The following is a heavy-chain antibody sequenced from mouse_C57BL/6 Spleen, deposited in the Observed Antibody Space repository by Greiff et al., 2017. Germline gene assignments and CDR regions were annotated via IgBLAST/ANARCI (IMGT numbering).Heavy chain of an antibody. CDR2: IDPSDSET. CDR1: GYTFTSYW. D-gene: IGHD2-4*01. V-gene: IGHV1-52*01. CDR3: AREIYEYDRYFDV. J-gene: IGHJ1*03. Sequence: VQLQQPGAELVRPGSSVKLSCKASGYTFTSYWMHWVKQRPIQGLEWIGNIDPSDSETHYNQKFKDKATLTVDKSSSTAYMQLSSLTSEDSAVYYCAREIYEYDRYFDVWGTGTTVTVSS.